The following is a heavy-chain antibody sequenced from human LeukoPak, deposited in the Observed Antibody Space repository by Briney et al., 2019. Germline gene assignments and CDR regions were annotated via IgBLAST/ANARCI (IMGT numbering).Heavy chain of an antibody. D-gene: IGHD6-19*01. CDR1: GFTFSGYI. Sequence: PGGSLRLSCAASGFTFSGYIMNCVRQAPGKGLEWVSFIGTSGNTIYYADSVKGRSTVSRDNAKNSLYLQMNSLRAEDTAVYYCARDQWLDYWGQGTLVTVSS. V-gene: IGHV3-48*04. J-gene: IGHJ4*02. CDR3: ARDQWLDY. CDR2: IGTSGNTI.